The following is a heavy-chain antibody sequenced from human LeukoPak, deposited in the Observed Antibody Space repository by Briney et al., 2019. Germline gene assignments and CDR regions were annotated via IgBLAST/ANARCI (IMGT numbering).Heavy chain of an antibody. CDR2: ISSSSSYI. J-gene: IGHJ4*02. D-gene: IGHD3-22*01. V-gene: IGHV3-21*01. CDR1: GFTFNSYS. CDR3: ARAVWDSSGHLFDY. Sequence: GGSLRLSCAASGFTFNSYSMNWVRQAPGKGLEWVSCISSSSSYIYYADSVKGRFTIYRDNAKKSLYPQLNSLRAEDTAVYYCARAVWDSSGHLFDYWGQGTLVTVSS.